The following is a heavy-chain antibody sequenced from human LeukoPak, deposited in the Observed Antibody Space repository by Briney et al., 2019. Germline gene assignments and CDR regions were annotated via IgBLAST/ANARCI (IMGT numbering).Heavy chain of an antibody. V-gene: IGHV5-51*01. CDR1: GYRFINFW. D-gene: IGHD2-15*01. CDR3: ARRGLLGYCSGASCYDAFDI. J-gene: IGHJ3*02. CDR2: IHPGDSDT. Sequence: GESLKISCKGSGYRFINFWIGWVRQMPGKGLEWMGIIHPGDSDTRYSPSFEGQVTISVDKSNSTAYLQWSSLKASDTAMYYCARRGLLGYCSGASCYDAFDIWGQGIMVTVSS.